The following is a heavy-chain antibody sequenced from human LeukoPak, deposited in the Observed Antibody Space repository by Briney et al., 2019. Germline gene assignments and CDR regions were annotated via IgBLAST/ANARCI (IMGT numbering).Heavy chain of an antibody. J-gene: IGHJ5*02. CDR2: LSYDGSNK. V-gene: IGHV3-30*03. CDR3: ARVAAGTADRGWFDP. D-gene: IGHD6-13*01. Sequence: GRSLRLSCAASGFTFSSYGMHWVRQAPGKGLECVAVLSYDGSNKYYADSVKGRFTISRDNSKNTLYLQVNSLRAEDTAVYYCARVAAGTADRGWFDPWGQGTLVTVSS. CDR1: GFTFSSYG.